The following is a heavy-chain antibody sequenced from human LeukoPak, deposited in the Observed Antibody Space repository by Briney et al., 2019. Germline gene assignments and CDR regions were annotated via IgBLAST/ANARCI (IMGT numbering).Heavy chain of an antibody. V-gene: IGHV7-4-1*02. CDR2: INTNTGNP. D-gene: IGHD3-10*01. CDR1: GYTFTSYA. J-gene: IGHJ5*02. CDR3: ARSRQLLWFGEYLENWFDP. Sequence: GASVKVSCKASGYTFTSYAMNWVRQAPGQGLEWMGWINTNTGNPTYAQGFTGRFVFSLDTSVSTAYLQISSLKAEDTAVYYCARSRQLLWFGEYLENWFDPWGQGTLVTVSS.